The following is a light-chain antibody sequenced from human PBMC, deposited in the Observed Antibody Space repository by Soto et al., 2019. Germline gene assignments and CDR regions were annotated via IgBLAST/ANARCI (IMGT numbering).Light chain of an antibody. CDR1: QGIRTD. Sequence: DIQMTQSPSSLSASVGDRVTITCRASQGIRTDLGWYQQKPGKAPKRLIYAASSVQSGVPSRFSGSGSGTEFTLTLSSLQPEDFATYSCLQHNSYPYTFGQGTKLEIK. V-gene: IGKV1-17*01. CDR3: LQHNSYPYT. CDR2: AAS. J-gene: IGKJ2*01.